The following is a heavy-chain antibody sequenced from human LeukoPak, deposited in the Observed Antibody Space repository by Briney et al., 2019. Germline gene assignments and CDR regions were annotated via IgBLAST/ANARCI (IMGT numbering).Heavy chain of an antibody. CDR2: INHSGST. CDR1: GGSFSGYY. Sequence: PSETLSLTCAVYGGSFSGYYWSWIRQPPGKGLEWIGEINHSGSTNYNPSLKRRVTISVATSKNQFSLKLSSVTAADTAVYYCARLGLGVVVPAALYGMDVWGKGTTVTVSS. V-gene: IGHV4-34*01. J-gene: IGHJ6*04. CDR3: ARLGLGVVVPAALYGMDV. D-gene: IGHD2-2*01.